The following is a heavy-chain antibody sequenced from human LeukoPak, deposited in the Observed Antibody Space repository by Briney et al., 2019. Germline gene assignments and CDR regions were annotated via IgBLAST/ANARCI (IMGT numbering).Heavy chain of an antibody. CDR2: ISGTGGAT. V-gene: IGHV3-23*01. Sequence: GGSLRLSCVASGFSFGNYAMSWVRHAPGKGLQWVSQISGTGGATWYAGFARDRFTISRDNSKKTLYLQMSGLRVEDTAMYYCVKDPRDTYGTNWFVSWGQGTLLIVSS. CDR3: VKDPRDTYGTNWFVS. D-gene: IGHD2-21*01. CDR1: GFSFGNYA. J-gene: IGHJ5*01.